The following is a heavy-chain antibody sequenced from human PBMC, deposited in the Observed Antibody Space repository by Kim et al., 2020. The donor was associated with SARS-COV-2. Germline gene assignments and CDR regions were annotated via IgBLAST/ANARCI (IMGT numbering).Heavy chain of an antibody. CDR2: ISSGGSST. D-gene: IGHD1-1*01. Sequence: GGSLRLSCAASGFTFSSYDMSWVRQAPGKGLEWVSVISSGGSSTYYADSVKGRFTISRDNSKNTLYLQMNSLRAEDTAVYYCAGSPGRGWNDEENRFDPWGQGTLVTVSS. CDR3: AGSPGRGWNDEENRFDP. V-gene: IGHV3-23*03. J-gene: IGHJ5*02. CDR1: GFTFSSYD.